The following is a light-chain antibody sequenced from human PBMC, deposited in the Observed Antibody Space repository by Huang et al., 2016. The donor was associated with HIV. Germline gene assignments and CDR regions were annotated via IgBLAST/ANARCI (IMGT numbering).Light chain of an antibody. CDR1: QGVNSW. CDR3: QQIKTYPRT. J-gene: IGKJ5*01. V-gene: IGKV1-12*01. Sequence: DIYMTQSPSSMSVSVGDRVTINCRARQGVNSWLAWYQQKPGKAPQLLIYAASSLYNGVPSRFSGSGSGTNFTLTINNLQLEDFATYYCQQIKTYPRTFGQGTRLEMK. CDR2: AAS.